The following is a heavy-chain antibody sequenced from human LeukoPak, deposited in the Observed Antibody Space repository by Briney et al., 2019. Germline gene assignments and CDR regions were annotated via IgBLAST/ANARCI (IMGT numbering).Heavy chain of an antibody. Sequence: GGSLRLSCAASGFTFSSYAMSWVRQAPGKGLEWVSAISGSGGSTYYADSVKGRFTISRDNSKNTLYLQMNSLRAEDTAVYYRAKNPSGYSYGYSDYWGQGTLVTVSS. CDR3: AKNPSGYSYGYSDY. CDR2: ISGSGGST. CDR1: GFTFSSYA. J-gene: IGHJ4*02. D-gene: IGHD5-18*01. V-gene: IGHV3-23*01.